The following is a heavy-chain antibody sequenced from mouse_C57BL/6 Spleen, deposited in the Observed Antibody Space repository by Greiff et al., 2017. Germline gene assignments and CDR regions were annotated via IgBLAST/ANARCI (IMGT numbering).Heavy chain of an antibody. CDR3: ARSGYYGSSLYWDFDV. V-gene: IGHV1-53*01. D-gene: IGHD1-1*01. Sequence: QVQLQQPGTELVKPGASVKLSCKASGYTFTSYWMHWVKQRPGQGLEWIGNINPSNGGTNYNEKFKSKATLTVDKSSSTAYMQLSSLTSEDSAVYYCARSGYYGSSLYWDFDVWGTGTTVTVSS. J-gene: IGHJ1*03. CDR1: GYTFTSYW. CDR2: INPSNGGT.